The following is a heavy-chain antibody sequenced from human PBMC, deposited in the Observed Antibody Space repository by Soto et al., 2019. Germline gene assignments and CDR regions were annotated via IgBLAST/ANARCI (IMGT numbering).Heavy chain of an antibody. Sequence: GGSLRLSCAASGFTFSDYYMAWIRQAPGKGLEWISYINSVSTFTNYADSVKGRFTISRDNAKNSLYLQMNSLRAEDTAVYYCADGGEWSFNFVYWGQGTLVTVSS. J-gene: IGHJ4*02. D-gene: IGHD3-3*01. CDR3: ADGGEWSFNFVY. CDR1: GFTFSDYY. CDR2: INSVSTFT. V-gene: IGHV3-11*03.